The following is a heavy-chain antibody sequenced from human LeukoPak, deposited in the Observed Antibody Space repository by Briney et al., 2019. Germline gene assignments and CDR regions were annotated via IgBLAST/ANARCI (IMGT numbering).Heavy chain of an antibody. Sequence: GGSLRLSCAGSGFTFSHYSMNWVRQAPGKGLEWVASFGSDLSFRSVADSVKGRFTISRDNSKNTLYLQMNSLRAEDTAVYYCARDKYSSSWYYFDYWGQGTLVTVSS. V-gene: IGHV3-21*01. CDR3: ARDKYSSSWYYFDY. J-gene: IGHJ4*02. CDR1: GFTFSHYS. CDR2: FGSDLSFR. D-gene: IGHD6-13*01.